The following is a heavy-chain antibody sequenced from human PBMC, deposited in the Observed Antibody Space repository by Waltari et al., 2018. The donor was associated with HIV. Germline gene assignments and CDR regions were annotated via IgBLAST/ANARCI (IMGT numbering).Heavy chain of an antibody. J-gene: IGHJ4*01. CDR3: AKVPDQAVANYFDY. CDR2: IRYDGINK. D-gene: IGHD6-19*01. CDR1: GFTFSSYG. V-gene: IGHV3-30*02. Sequence: VQLVESGGGGVQPGGALRLACAASGFTFSSYGMHWVRQAPGKGREWVAFIRYDGINKYFADSVKCRFPISRDKSKNTLYLHMNSLRAEDTAVYYCAKVPDQAVANYFDYWCHGTLVTVSS.